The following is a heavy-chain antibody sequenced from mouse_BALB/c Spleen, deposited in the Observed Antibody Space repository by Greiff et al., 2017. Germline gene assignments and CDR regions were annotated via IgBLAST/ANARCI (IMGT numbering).Heavy chain of an antibody. CDR2: IRNKANGYTT. CDR3: ARGKNGYAMDY. V-gene: IGHV7-3*02. CDR1: GFTFTDYY. Sequence: EVKLVESGGGLVQPGGSLRLSCATSGFTFTDYYMSWVRQPPGKALEWLGFIRNKANGYTTEYSASVKGRFTISRDNSQSILYLQMNTLRAEDSATYYCARGKNGYAMDYWGQGTSVTVSS. J-gene: IGHJ4*01.